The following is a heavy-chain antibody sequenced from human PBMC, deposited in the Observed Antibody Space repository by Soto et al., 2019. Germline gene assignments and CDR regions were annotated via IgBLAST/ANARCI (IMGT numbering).Heavy chain of an antibody. V-gene: IGHV4-31*03. CDR2: IYYSGST. CDR3: ARWWSGSRQGFDP. J-gene: IGHJ5*02. CDR1: GGSISSGDYY. D-gene: IGHD3-3*01. Sequence: QVQLQESGPGLVKPSQTLSLTCTVSGGSISSGDYYWSWIRQHPGKGLEWIGYIYYSGSTYYNPAPESRVTRSVATSKNQFSLKLSSVTAADTAVYYCARWWSGSRQGFDPWGQGTLVTVSS.